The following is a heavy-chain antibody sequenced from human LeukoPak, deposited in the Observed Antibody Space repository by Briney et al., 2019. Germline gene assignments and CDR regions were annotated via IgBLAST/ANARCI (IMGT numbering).Heavy chain of an antibody. D-gene: IGHD2-2*01. J-gene: IGHJ4*02. CDR2: ISGSGGST. V-gene: IGHV3-23*01. Sequence: GGSLRLSYAASGFTFSSYAMRWVRQAPGKGLEWVSAISGSGGSTYYADSVKGRFTISRDNSKNTLYLQMNSLRAEDTAVYYCAKDLGYCSSNSCFLDYWGQGTLVTVSS. CDR1: GFTFSSYA. CDR3: AKDLGYCSSNSCFLDY.